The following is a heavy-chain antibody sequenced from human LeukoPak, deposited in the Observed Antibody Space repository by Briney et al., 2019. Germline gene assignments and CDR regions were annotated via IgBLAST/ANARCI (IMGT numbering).Heavy chain of an antibody. CDR2: ISYDGSNK. J-gene: IGHJ4*02. V-gene: IGHV3-30*18. CDR3: AKDDPLGGLDY. D-gene: IGHD4-23*01. Sequence: GGSLGLSCAASGFTFSSYGMHWVRQAPGKGLEWVAVISYDGSNKYYADSVKGRFTISRDNSKNTLYLQMNSLRVEDTAVYYCAKDDPLGGLDYWGQGTLVTVSS. CDR1: GFTFSSYG.